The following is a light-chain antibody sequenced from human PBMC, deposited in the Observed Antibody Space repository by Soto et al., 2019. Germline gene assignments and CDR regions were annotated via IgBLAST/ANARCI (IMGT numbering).Light chain of an antibody. CDR1: SSDIGGYNF. V-gene: IGLV2-14*01. J-gene: IGLJ1*01. Sequence: QSALTQPASVSGSPGQSITISCTGTSSDIGGYNFVSWYQQHPGKVPKLMIYAVSDRPSGVSSRFSGSKSGNTASLTISGLQAEDEAEYYCSSFTSSSTQVFGTGTKVTVL. CDR2: AVS. CDR3: SSFTSSSTQV.